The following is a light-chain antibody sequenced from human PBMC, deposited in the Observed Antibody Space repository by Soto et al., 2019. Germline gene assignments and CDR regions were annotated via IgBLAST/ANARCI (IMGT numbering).Light chain of an antibody. CDR1: QSVSNAD. J-gene: IGKJ1*01. Sequence: EIVLTQSPGTLSLSPRERATLSCRASQSVSNADLAWYQHKVGQSPRLLIYGASNRAPGIPDRFSGSGSGTDFNLTISRLEPEDFAVYYCQQYAASPRTFGQGTQVEVK. V-gene: IGKV3-20*01. CDR2: GAS. CDR3: QQYAASPRT.